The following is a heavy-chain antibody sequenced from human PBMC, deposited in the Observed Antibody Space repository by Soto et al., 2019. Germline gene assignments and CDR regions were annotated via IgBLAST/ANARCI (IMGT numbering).Heavy chain of an antibody. CDR2: INHSGST. J-gene: IGHJ4*02. CDR3: ARDSSGYWPPFDY. CDR1: GGSFSGYY. Sequence: SETLSLTCAVYGGSFSGYYWSWIRQPPGKGLEWIGEINHSGSTNYNPSLKSRVTISVDTSKSQFSLKLSSVTAADTAVYYCARDSSGYWPPFDYWGQGTLVTVSS. D-gene: IGHD3-22*01. V-gene: IGHV4-34*01.